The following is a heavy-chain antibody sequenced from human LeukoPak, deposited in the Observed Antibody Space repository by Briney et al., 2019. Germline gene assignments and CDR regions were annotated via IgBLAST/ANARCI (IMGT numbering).Heavy chain of an antibody. D-gene: IGHD3-9*01. V-gene: IGHV1-2*02. CDR2: INPNSGGT. CDR1: GYTFTGYY. CDR3: ARDPTIFHQAQYYFDY. Sequence: GASVKVSCKASGYTFTGYYIHWVRQAPGQGLEWMGWINPNSGGTNSAQKFQGRVTMTRDTSISTAYTELSSLRSEDTAVYYCARDPTIFHQAQYYFDYWGQGTLVTVSS. J-gene: IGHJ4*02.